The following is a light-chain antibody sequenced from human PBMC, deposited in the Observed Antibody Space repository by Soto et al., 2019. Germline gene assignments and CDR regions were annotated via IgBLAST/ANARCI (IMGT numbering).Light chain of an antibody. CDR2: EVT. V-gene: IGLV2-23*02. CDR3: CSFAGGSTYVV. J-gene: IGLJ2*01. Sequence: QSALTQPASVSGSPGQSITISCIGTSSDVGNYELVSWYQQLPGKAPKLIIYEVTKRPSGVPNRFSGSKSGNTASLTISGLLGEDEADYHCCSFAGGSTYVVFGGGTKLTVL. CDR1: SSDVGNYEL.